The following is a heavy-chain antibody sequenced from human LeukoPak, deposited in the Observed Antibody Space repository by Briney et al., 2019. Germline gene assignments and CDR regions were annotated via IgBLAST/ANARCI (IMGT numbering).Heavy chain of an antibody. CDR2: SYYSGST. Sequence: SETLSLTCTVSGGSISSGDYFWSWIRQPPGKGLEWIGYSYYSGSTYYNPSLKSRVTISVDTSKNQFSLKLSSVTAADTAVYYCARERGDYYGSGSYYNHWFDPWGQGTLVTVSS. CDR1: GGSISSGDYF. D-gene: IGHD3-10*01. CDR3: ARERGDYYGSGSYYNHWFDP. V-gene: IGHV4-30-4*01. J-gene: IGHJ5*02.